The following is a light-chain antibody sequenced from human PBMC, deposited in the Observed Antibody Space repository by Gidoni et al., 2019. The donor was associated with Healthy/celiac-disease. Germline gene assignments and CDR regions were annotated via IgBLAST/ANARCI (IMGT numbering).Light chain of an antibody. J-gene: IGKJ2*01. CDR2: DAS. CDR3: QQRSNWPPYT. CDR1: QSVSSS. V-gene: IGKV3-11*01. Sequence: VLPQSPATLSLSPGERATLSCRASQSVSSSLAWYQQKPGQAPRLLIYDASNRATGIPARFSGSGSGTDFTLTISSLEPEDFAVYYCQQRSNWPPYTFGQGTKLEIK.